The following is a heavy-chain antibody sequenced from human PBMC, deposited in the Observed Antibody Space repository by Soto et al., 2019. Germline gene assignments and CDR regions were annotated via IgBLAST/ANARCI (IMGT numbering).Heavy chain of an antibody. CDR1: GCSINSSSYY. Sequence: SETLSRTCTVSGCSINSSSYYWVCISQSPGKGLEWIGSIYYSGSTYYNPSLKSRVTISVDTSKNQFSLKLSSVTAADTAVYYCARRLYYDSSGFEGGGMDVWGQGTTVT. D-gene: IGHD3-22*01. J-gene: IGHJ6*02. CDR3: ARRLYYDSSGFEGGGMDV. CDR2: IYYSGST. V-gene: IGHV4-39*01.